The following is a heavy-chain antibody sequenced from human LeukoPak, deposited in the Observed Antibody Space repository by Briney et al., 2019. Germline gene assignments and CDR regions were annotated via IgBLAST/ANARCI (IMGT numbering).Heavy chain of an antibody. J-gene: IGHJ3*02. Sequence: PGGSLRLSCEASGFTFGSFNMDWVRQAPGKGLEWVSSINIFSRYIYYADSVKGRFTTSRDNAKNSLYLQMNSLRAEDTAVYYCARDREQQLTRDAFDIWGQGTMVTVSS. CDR2: INIFSRYI. CDR1: GFTFGSFN. D-gene: IGHD6-13*01. V-gene: IGHV3-21*01. CDR3: ARDREQQLTRDAFDI.